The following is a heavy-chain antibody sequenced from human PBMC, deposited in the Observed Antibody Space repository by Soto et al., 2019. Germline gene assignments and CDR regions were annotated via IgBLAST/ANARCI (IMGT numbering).Heavy chain of an antibody. J-gene: IGHJ4*02. Sequence: QVQLQQWGAGLLKPSETLSLTCAVYGGSFSGYYWSWIRQPPGKGLEWIGEINHSGSTNYNPSLKSRVTISVDTSKNQFSLKLSSATAADTAVYYCARYDGDSADYWGQGTLVTVSS. V-gene: IGHV4-34*01. CDR1: GGSFSGYY. D-gene: IGHD4-17*01. CDR3: ARYDGDSADY. CDR2: INHSGST.